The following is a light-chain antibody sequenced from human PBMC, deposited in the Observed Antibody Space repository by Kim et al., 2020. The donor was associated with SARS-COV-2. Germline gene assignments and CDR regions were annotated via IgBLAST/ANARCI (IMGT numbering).Light chain of an antibody. J-gene: IGLJ1*01. CDR3: AVWDGSLNSHV. Sequence: ELTQPPSASGTPGQRVTISCSGSRSNIGCCPVHWYQQLPGTAPKLLIYSNNQRPSGVPDRFSGSKSGTSASLAISGLQSEDEADYFCAVWDGSLNSHVFGTGTKVTVL. V-gene: IGLV1-44*01. CDR2: SNN. CDR1: RSNIGCCP.